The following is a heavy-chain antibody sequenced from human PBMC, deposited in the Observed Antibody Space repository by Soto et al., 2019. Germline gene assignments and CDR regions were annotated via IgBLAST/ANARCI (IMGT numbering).Heavy chain of an antibody. V-gene: IGHV1-3*01. Sequence: GASVKVSCKASGYTFTSYAMHWVRQAPEQRLEWMGWINAGNGNTKYSQKFQGRVTITRDTSASTAYMELSSLRSEDTAVYYCARSLYDILTGSVLNWFDPWGQGTLVTVSS. J-gene: IGHJ5*02. CDR2: INAGNGNT. CDR3: ARSLYDILTGSVLNWFDP. D-gene: IGHD3-9*01. CDR1: GYTFTSYA.